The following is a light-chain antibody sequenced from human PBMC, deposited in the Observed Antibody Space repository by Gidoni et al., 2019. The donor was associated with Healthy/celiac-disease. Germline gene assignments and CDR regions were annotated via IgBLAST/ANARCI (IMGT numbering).Light chain of an antibody. J-gene: IGKJ1*01. CDR3: QQYGSSLWT. Sequence: ELVLTQPPGTLSLSPGERATLSCRASQSVSNSYLTWYQQKPREPPSLLLYGASSRAAAIPDMCSGSWCATVFPLTISRLAPEDVAVYYCQQYGSSLWTFGQGTKVEIK. V-gene: IGKV3-20*01. CDR2: GAS. CDR1: QSVSNSY.